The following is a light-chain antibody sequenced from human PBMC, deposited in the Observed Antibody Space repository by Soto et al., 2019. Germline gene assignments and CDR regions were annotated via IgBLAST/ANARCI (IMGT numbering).Light chain of an antibody. V-gene: IGKV1-39*01. CDR1: QSISSY. Sequence: DIQMTQSPSSLSASVGDRVTITCRASQSISSYLNWYQQKPGKAPKLLIYAASSLQSGVPSRFSASGSGTDFTLTISSLQPEDFATYYCQQSYSTPRTFGQGTKLELK. CDR2: AAS. J-gene: IGKJ2*01. CDR3: QQSYSTPRT.